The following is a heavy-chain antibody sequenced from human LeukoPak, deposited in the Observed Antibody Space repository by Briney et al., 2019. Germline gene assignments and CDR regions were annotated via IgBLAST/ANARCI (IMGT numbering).Heavy chain of an antibody. Sequence: GGSLRLSCAASGFTFSSYWMSWMRQAPGKGLEWVANIKYDGNEEYYVDSVMGRLTIFRDNAKSSLFLQVNSLRAEDTAMYYCARIGYSSSSIDYWGQGTLVTVSS. CDR3: ARIGYSSSSIDY. CDR1: GFTFSSYW. D-gene: IGHD5-18*01. J-gene: IGHJ4*02. CDR2: IKYDGNEE. V-gene: IGHV3-7*01.